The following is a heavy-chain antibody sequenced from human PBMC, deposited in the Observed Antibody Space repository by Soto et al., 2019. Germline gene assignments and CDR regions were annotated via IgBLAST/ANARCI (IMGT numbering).Heavy chain of an antibody. CDR1: GFTFSSYG. CDR2: ISYDGSNK. V-gene: IGHV3-30*18. Sequence: VQLVESGGGVVQPGRSLRLSCAASGFTFSSYGMHWVRQAPGKGLEWVAVISYDGSNKYYADSVKGRFTISRDNSKNTLYLQMNSLRAEDTAVYYCAKDRYSPNYYDSSGYWGYFDYWGQGTLVTVSS. CDR3: AKDRYSPNYYDSSGYWGYFDY. J-gene: IGHJ4*02. D-gene: IGHD3-22*01.